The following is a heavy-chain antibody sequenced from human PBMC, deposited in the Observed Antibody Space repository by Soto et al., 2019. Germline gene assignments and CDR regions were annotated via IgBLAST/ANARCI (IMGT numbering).Heavy chain of an antibody. Sequence: QVHLQESGPGLVKPSQTLSLTCTVSGDSISSSDYYWSWIRQPPGKGLEWIGYIYSSGNTYYNPSLKSPLTISVDTSKNQFSLKLNSVTAADTALYYCARGLSAATVVTCDFDYWGQGTLVTVSS. J-gene: IGHJ4*02. V-gene: IGHV4-31*01. CDR2: IYSSGNT. CDR3: ARGLSAATVVTCDFDY. CDR1: GDSISSSDYY. D-gene: IGHD4-17*01.